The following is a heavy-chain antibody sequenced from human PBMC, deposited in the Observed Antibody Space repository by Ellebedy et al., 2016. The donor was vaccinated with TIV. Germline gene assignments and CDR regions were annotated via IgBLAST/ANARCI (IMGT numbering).Heavy chain of an antibody. CDR3: ARASRTGIASTSDY. V-gene: IGHV1-69*04. J-gene: IGHJ4*02. Sequence: ASVKVSCKASGDSFSRHGISWVRQAPGQGLEWMGRIIPILGIANYAQKFQGRVTITADRSTTTAYMELSSLRSDDTAVYYCARASRTGIASTSDYWGQGTLVTVSS. D-gene: IGHD1-14*01. CDR1: GDSFSRHG. CDR2: IIPILGIA.